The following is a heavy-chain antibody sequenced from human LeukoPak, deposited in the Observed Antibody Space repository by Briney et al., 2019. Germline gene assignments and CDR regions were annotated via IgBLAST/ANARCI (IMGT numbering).Heavy chain of an antibody. D-gene: IGHD6-13*01. V-gene: IGHV4-34*01. CDR2: INHSGST. J-gene: IGHJ1*01. CDR3: ARGGRSSSWSLLTLAEYFQH. Sequence: SETLSLTCTVSGGSISSYYWSWIRQPPGKGLEWIGEINHSGSTNYNPSLKSRVTISVDTSKNQFSLKLSSVTAADTAVYYCARGGRSSSWSLLTLAEYFQHWGQGTLVTVSS. CDR1: GGSISSYY.